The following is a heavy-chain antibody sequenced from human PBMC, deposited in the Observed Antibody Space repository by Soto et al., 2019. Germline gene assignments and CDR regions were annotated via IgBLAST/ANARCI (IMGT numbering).Heavy chain of an antibody. CDR3: AGGSGSYYPFDY. J-gene: IGHJ4*02. Sequence: SETLSLTCTVSGGSISSGGYYWSWIRQHPGKGLEWIGYIYYSGSTYYNPSLKSRVTISVDTSKNQFSLKLSSVTAADTAVYYCAGGSGSYYPFDYWGQGTLVTVSS. CDR2: IYYSGST. CDR1: GGSISSGGYY. V-gene: IGHV4-31*03. D-gene: IGHD3-10*01.